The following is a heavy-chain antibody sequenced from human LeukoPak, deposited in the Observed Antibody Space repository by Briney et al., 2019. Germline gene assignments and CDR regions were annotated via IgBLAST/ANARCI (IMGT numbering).Heavy chain of an antibody. V-gene: IGHV3-21*01. CDR2: ISSSSSYI. D-gene: IGHD2-15*01. Sequence: GGSLRLSCAASGFTLSSYSMNWVRQAPGKGPEWVSSISSSSSYIYYADSVKGRFTISRDNAKNSLYLQMNSLRAEDTAVYYCARDLRVAAAAKKGEDYWGQGTLVTVSS. J-gene: IGHJ4*02. CDR1: GFTLSSYS. CDR3: ARDLRVAAAAKKGEDY.